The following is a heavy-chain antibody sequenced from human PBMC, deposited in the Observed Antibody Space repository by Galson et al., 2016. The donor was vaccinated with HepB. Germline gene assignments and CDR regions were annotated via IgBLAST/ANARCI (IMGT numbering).Heavy chain of an antibody. CDR1: GFTFDDYT. Sequence: SLRLSCAASGFTFDDYTIHWVRQAPGKGLEWVSLINWDGGSTYYADSVKGRFTISRDNSKNSLYLQMNSLKTEDTALYYCAKPSSRMVVLMARYFDYWGQGTLVTVSS. D-gene: IGHD3-22*01. CDR2: INWDGGST. V-gene: IGHV3-43*01. J-gene: IGHJ4*02. CDR3: AKPSSRMVVLMARYFDY.